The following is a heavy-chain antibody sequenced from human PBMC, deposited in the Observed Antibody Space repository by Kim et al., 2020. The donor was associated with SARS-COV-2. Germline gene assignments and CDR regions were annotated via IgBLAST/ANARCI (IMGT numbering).Heavy chain of an antibody. CDR3: ARGEYGGYVRYYYYGMDV. J-gene: IGHJ6*02. Sequence: SVKVSCKASGGTFSSYAISWVRQAPGQGLEWMGGIIPIFGTANYAQKFQGRVTITADESTSTAYMELSSLRSEDTAVYYCARGEYGGYVRYYYYGMDVWGQGTTVTVSS. CDR2: IIPIFGTA. D-gene: IGHD5-12*01. CDR1: GGTFSSYA. V-gene: IGHV1-69*13.